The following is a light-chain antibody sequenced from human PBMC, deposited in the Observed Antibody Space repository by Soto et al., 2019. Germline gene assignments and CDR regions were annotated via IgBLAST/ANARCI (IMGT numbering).Light chain of an antibody. Sequence: DIQMTQSPSTLSASVGDRVTITCRASQSISTWLAWYQQKPGKAPNLLIYMASTLESGVPSRFSGSGSGTEFTLTISSLQSEDFGTYYCQHYNNYMWTFGQGTKVDIK. J-gene: IGKJ1*01. V-gene: IGKV1-5*03. CDR3: QHYNNYMWT. CDR1: QSISTW. CDR2: MAS.